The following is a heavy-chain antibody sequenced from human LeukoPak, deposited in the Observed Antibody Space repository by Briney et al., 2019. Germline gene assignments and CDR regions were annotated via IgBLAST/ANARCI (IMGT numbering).Heavy chain of an antibody. CDR1: GGSFSGYY. J-gene: IGHJ4*02. CDR2: VNHSGST. V-gene: IGHV4-34*01. Sequence: SETLSLTCAVYGGSFSGYYWSWIRQPPGKGLEWIGEVNHSGSTNYNPSLKSRVTISIDTSKNQFSLKLSSVPAADTAGYYCAIFPHSSATTKDYWGQGTLVTVSS. CDR3: AIFPHSSATTKDY. D-gene: IGHD6-19*01.